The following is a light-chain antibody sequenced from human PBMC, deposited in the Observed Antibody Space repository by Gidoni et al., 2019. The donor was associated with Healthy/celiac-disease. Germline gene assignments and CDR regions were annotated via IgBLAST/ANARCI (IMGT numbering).Light chain of an antibody. J-gene: IGKJ1*01. CDR2: WAS. Sequence: DIVMTQSPDSLAVSLGERATINCKSSQSVLYSSNNKNYLAWYQQKPGQPPKLLIYWASTRESGVPDRFSGSGSGTDFTLTISSLQSEDVAVYYCQQYYSNPRTFXXXTKVEIK. CDR3: QQYYSNPRT. CDR1: QSVLYSSNNKNY. V-gene: IGKV4-1*01.